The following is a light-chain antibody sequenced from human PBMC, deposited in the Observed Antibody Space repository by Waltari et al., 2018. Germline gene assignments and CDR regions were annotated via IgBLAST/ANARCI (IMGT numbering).Light chain of an antibody. V-gene: IGKV1D-12*01. CDR3: QQANSFLIT. Sequence: DIQMTQSTSSVSASVGDRVTITCRASQDISNWLAWYQQKPGKAPKLLIYAASSLQSGVPSRFSGSGSGTDFTLTISSLQPEDFATYYCQQANSFLITFGQGTRLEIK. CDR2: AAS. CDR1: QDISNW. J-gene: IGKJ5*01.